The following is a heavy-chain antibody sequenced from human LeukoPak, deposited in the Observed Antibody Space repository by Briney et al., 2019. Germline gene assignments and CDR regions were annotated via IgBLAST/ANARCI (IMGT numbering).Heavy chain of an antibody. Sequence: GGSLRLSCAASGFTFSSYAMSWVRQAPGKGLEWVSGISGSGGSTYYADSVKGKFTISRDNSKNTLYVLMNSLRAGETAVYYCAKCSGGTCYSSLDYWGQGTLVTVSS. CDR3: AKCSGGTCYSSLDY. J-gene: IGHJ4*02. V-gene: IGHV3-23*01. D-gene: IGHD2-15*01. CDR1: GFTFSSYA. CDR2: ISGSGGST.